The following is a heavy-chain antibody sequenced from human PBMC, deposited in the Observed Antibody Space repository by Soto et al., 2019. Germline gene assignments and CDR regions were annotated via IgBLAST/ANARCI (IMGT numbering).Heavy chain of an antibody. D-gene: IGHD2-2*01. Sequence: GGSLRLSCEASGFTFRNYDMHWVRQGTGKGLEWVSGISAAGDPDYGDSVKGRFTISRDNPKNTLYLQMNSLRVEDTAVYYCAKVTGYCSSSSCSRDYYYYYGLDVWGQGTTVTVSS. CDR2: ISAAGDP. CDR1: GFTFRNYD. J-gene: IGHJ6*02. V-gene: IGHV3-13*05. CDR3: AKVTGYCSSSSCSRDYYYYYGLDV.